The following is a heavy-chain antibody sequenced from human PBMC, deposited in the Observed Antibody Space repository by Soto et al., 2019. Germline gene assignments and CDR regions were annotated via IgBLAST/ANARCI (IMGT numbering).Heavy chain of an antibody. CDR2: ITSNGSST. Sequence: GGSLRLSCAASGFTFSNYAMHWVRQAPGKGLEYVSVITSNGSSTFYADSVKGRFIISRDNSQNTVYLQMSSLTTADTAVYYCLVASAAYWGQGTQVTVSS. CDR3: LVASAAY. D-gene: IGHD2-2*01. V-gene: IGHV3-64D*06. J-gene: IGHJ4*02. CDR1: GFTFSNYA.